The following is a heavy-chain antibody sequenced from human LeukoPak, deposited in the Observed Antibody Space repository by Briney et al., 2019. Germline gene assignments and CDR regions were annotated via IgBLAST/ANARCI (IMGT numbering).Heavy chain of an antibody. CDR2: VYFSGST. CDR1: GASISSRDHY. D-gene: IGHD2-21*01. V-gene: IGHV4-39*01. Sequence: SETLSLTCSVSGASISSRDHYWAWIRQPPGKGLEWIGSVYFSGSTYYKASLKSRLTISVDTSKNQFSLTLKSVTAADTSVYYCARGVELWSYFDSWGQGTPVIVS. CDR3: ARGVELWSYFDS. J-gene: IGHJ4*02.